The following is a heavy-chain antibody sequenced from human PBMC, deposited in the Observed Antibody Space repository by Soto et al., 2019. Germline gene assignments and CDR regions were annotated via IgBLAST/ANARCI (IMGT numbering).Heavy chain of an antibody. J-gene: IGHJ5*02. CDR1: GGSIHGYY. CDR2: MYYTGDT. V-gene: IGHV4-59*01. Sequence: SETLSLTCTVSGGSIHGYYWTWSRQAPGRELEWIGYMYYTGDTNYNPSLKSRVSISIDKSKNLFSLNLTSVTAADTAIYYCARLVTGEAAGTFWFDPWGQGTQVTVSS. D-gene: IGHD1-1*01. CDR3: ARLVTGEAAGTFWFDP.